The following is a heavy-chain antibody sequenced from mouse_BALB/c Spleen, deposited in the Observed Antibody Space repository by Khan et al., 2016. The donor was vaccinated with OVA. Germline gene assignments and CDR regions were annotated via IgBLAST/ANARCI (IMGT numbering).Heavy chain of an antibody. CDR2: INYGGSN. CDR1: GYSITSGYY. D-gene: IGHD1-1*01. J-gene: IGHJ4*01. Sequence: QLEESGPGLVKPSQSLSLTCSVTGYSITSGYYWNWIRQFPGNKLEWMGYINYGGSNNYNPSLKNRISITRDTSKNQFFLKLNSVTTEDTATYYCARDGSRYNYAMDYWGQGTSVTVSS. CDR3: ARDGSRYNYAMDY. V-gene: IGHV3-6*01.